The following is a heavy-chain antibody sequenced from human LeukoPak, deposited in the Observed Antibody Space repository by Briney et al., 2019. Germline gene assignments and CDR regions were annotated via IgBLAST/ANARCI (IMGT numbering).Heavy chain of an antibody. J-gene: IGHJ4*02. CDR2: MESNPAEGRV. CDR1: GFTFVNAW. CDR3: TTLAFDVHY. Sequence: GGSLRLSCAASGFTFVNAWMTWVRQAPGKGLEWVGRMESNPAEGRVDYAAPVKGRFTISRDDSRSTLYLQLNNLGADDTAVYYCTTLAFDVHYWGRGTLITVSS. D-gene: IGHD2/OR15-2a*01. V-gene: IGHV3-15*04.